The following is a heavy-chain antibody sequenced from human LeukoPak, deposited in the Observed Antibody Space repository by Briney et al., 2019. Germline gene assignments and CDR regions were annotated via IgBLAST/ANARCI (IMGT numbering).Heavy chain of an antibody. Sequence: GGSLRLSCAASGFTFSDYYMSWVRQAPGKGPEWVSIIYSGGNTFYADSVKGRFTISRDSSKNTLFLQMISLRAEDTAVYYCARDHITMIRGVSYYYYGMDVWGQGTTVTVSS. V-gene: IGHV3-53*01. CDR1: GFTFSDYY. CDR2: IYSGGNT. CDR3: ARDHITMIRGVSYYYYGMDV. J-gene: IGHJ6*02. D-gene: IGHD3-10*01.